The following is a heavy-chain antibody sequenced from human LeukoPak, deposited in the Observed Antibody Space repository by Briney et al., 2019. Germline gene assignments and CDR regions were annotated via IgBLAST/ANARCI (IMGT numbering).Heavy chain of an antibody. D-gene: IGHD3-10*01. V-gene: IGHV3-23*01. CDR1: GFTFTNYW. J-gene: IGHJ4*02. Sequence: GGSLRLSCAASGFTFTNYWMIWVRQAPGKGLDWVSTITGSGLHTYYADSVKGRFTISRDNSKNTLFLQMNTLRAEDTAVYYCAKGRRGLDSWGQGTLVTVSS. CDR2: ITGSGLHT. CDR3: AKGRRGLDS.